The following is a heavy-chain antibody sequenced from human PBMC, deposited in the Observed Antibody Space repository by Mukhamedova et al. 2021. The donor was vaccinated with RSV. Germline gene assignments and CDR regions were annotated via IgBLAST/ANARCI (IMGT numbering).Heavy chain of an antibody. Sequence: VRRAPGKGLEWVSGVRGSGTAYYADSVQGRFIISRDNSKNTAYLQMDGLRVDDTTIYYCAGFCRGGSCTGHGSFDYWGQGTRVTV. CDR3: AGFCRGGSCTGHGSFDY. CDR2: VRGSGTA. D-gene: IGHD2-15*01. V-gene: IGHV3-53*01. J-gene: IGHJ4*02.